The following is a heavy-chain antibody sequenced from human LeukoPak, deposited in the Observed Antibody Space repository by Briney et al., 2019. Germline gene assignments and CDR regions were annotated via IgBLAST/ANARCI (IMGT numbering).Heavy chain of an antibody. CDR3: ATDPVGYCSANGCYSVDY. CDR2: IIPIFGTA. Sequence: SVKVSCKASGGTFSSYAISWVRQAPGQGLEWMGGIIPIFGTANYAQKFQGRVTITADKSTSTAYMELSSLRSDDTAVYYCATDPVGYCSANGCYSVDYWGQGTLVTVSS. CDR1: GGTFSSYA. D-gene: IGHD2-15*01. J-gene: IGHJ4*02. V-gene: IGHV1-69*06.